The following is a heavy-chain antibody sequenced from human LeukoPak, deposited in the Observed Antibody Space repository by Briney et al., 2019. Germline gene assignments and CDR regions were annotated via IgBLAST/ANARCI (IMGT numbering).Heavy chain of an antibody. J-gene: IGHJ4*02. CDR2: IYYSGST. CDR3: ARGRTTYYYDSSGYYFRH. Sequence: SETLSLTCTVSGGSISSYYWSWIRQPPGKGLEWIGYIYYSGSTNYNPSLKSRVTISVDTSKNQFSLKLSSVTAADTAVYYCARGRTTYYYDSSGYYFRHWGQGTLVTVSS. CDR1: GGSISSYY. D-gene: IGHD3-22*01. V-gene: IGHV4-59*01.